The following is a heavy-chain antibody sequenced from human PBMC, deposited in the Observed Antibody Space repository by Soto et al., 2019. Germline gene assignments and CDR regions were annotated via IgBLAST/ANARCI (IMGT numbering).Heavy chain of an antibody. Sequence: SETLSLTCTVSGGSISSSSYYWGWIRQPPGKGLEWIGSIYYSGSTYYNPSLKSRVTISVDTSKNQFSLKLSSVTAADTAVYYCAFFPLNYGDYAAHWFDPWGQGTLVTVSS. V-gene: IGHV4-39*01. CDR2: IYYSGST. CDR3: AFFPLNYGDYAAHWFDP. CDR1: GGSISSSSYY. D-gene: IGHD4-17*01. J-gene: IGHJ5*02.